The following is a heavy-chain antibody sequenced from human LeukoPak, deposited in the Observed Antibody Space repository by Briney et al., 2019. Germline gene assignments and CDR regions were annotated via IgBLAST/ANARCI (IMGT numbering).Heavy chain of an antibody. CDR2: IIPIFGTA. V-gene: IGHV1-69*13. Sequence: GASVKVSCKASGGTFSSYAISWVRQAPGQGLEWMGGIIPIFGTANYAQKFQGRVTITADESTSTAYMELSSLRSEDTAVYYCASPPGGRCSSTSCYFDYWGQGTLVTVSS. J-gene: IGHJ4*02. CDR1: GGTFSSYA. D-gene: IGHD2-2*01. CDR3: ASPPGGRCSSTSCYFDY.